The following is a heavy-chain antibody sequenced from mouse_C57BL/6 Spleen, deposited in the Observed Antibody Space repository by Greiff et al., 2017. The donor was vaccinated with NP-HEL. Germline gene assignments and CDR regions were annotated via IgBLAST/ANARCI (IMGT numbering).Heavy chain of an antibody. V-gene: IGHV1-85*01. CDR2: IYPRDGST. Sequence: VQRVESGPELVKPGASVKLSCKASGYTFTSYDINWVKQRPGQGLEWIGWIYPRDGSTKYNEKFKGKATLTVDTSSSTAYMELHSLTSEDSAVYFCARLSSVVAKEFAYWGKGTLVTVSA. CDR3: ARLSSVVAKEFAY. CDR1: GYTFTSYD. D-gene: IGHD1-1*01. J-gene: IGHJ3*01.